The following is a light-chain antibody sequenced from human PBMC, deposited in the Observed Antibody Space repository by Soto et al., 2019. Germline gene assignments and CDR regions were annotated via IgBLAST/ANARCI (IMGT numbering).Light chain of an antibody. J-gene: IGLJ1*01. CDR2: DVS. CDR3: SSYIRSSTYV. Sequence: QSVLTQPASVSGSPGQSITISCTGTSSDIGRYNYVSWYQQYPGKAPKFMIYDVSNRPSGVSNRFSGSKSGNTASLTSSGLQAEDEADYYCSSYIRSSTYVFGAGTKVTVL. CDR1: SSDIGRYNY. V-gene: IGLV2-14*01.